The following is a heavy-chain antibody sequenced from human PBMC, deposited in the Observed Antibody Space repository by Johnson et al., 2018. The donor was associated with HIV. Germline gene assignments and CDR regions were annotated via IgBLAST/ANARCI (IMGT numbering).Heavy chain of an antibody. J-gene: IGHJ3*02. Sequence: VQLVESGGGLVQPGGSLRLSCGASGMTVSSYYMSWVRQAPGKGLECVSVIYSGGGTYYADSVKDRFTIFRDNSKNTLYLQLNSLRAEDTAVYYCARNRRGIYSSGWYGGAFEIWGQGTTVTVSS. CDR2: IYSGGGT. CDR3: ARNRRGIYSSGWYGGAFEI. CDR1: GMTVSSYY. D-gene: IGHD6-19*01. V-gene: IGHV3-66*01.